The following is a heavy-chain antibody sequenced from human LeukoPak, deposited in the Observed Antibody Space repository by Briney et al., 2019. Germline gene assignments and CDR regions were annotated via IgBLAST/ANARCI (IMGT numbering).Heavy chain of an antibody. V-gene: IGHV1-69*13. Sequence: SVKVSCKASGGTFSSYAISWVRQAPGQGLEWMGGIIPIFGTANYAQKFQGRVTITADGSTSTAYMELSSLRSEDTAVYYCARDYGSGSYSYNWFDPWGQGTLVTVSS. CDR1: GGTFSSYA. CDR3: ARDYGSGSYSYNWFDP. CDR2: IIPIFGTA. D-gene: IGHD3-10*01. J-gene: IGHJ5*02.